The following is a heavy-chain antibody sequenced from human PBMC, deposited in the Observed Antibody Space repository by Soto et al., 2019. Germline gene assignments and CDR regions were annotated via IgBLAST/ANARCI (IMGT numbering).Heavy chain of an antibody. D-gene: IGHD6-19*01. J-gene: IGHJ4*02. CDR1: GFTFSSYA. V-gene: IGHV3-30-3*01. Sequence: QVQLVESGGGVVQPGRSLRLSCAASGFTFSSYAMHWVRQAPGKGLEWVAVISYDGSNKYYADSVKGRFTISRDNSKNTQYLQMNSLRAEDTAVYYCARAVAGQTYYFDYWGQGTLVTVSS. CDR2: ISYDGSNK. CDR3: ARAVAGQTYYFDY.